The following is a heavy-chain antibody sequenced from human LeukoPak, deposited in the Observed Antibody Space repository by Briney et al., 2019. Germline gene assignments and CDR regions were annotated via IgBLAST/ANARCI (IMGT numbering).Heavy chain of an antibody. D-gene: IGHD2-2*01. CDR3: ARIGDCSSTSCYRDN. V-gene: IGHV4-4*02. CDR1: GGSISSSNW. J-gene: IGHJ4*02. Sequence: SETLSLTCAVSGGSISSSNWWSWVRQPPGKGLEWIGEIYHSGSTNYNPSLKSRVTISVDKSKNQFSLKLSSVTAADTAVYYCARIGDCSSTSCYRDNWGQGTLVTVSS. CDR2: IYHSGST.